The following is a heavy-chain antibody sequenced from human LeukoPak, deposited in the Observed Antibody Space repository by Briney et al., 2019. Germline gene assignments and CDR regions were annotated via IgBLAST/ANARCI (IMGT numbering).Heavy chain of an antibody. V-gene: IGHV4-61*08. CDR3: ARSKAYSGYFDY. Sequence: SETLSLTCTVSGGSISSGDYYWSWIRQPPGKGLEWIGYIYYSGSTNYNPSLKSRVTISVDTSKNQFSLKLTSVTAADTAVYYCARSKAYSGYFDYWGQGTLVTVSS. CDR2: IYYSGST. J-gene: IGHJ4*02. CDR1: GGSISSGDYY. D-gene: IGHD4-11*01.